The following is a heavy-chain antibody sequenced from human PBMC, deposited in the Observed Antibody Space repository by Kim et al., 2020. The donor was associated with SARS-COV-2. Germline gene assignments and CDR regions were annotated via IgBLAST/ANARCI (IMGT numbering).Heavy chain of an antibody. CDR3: ARPGSWYPYYFDY. CDR2: IKQDGSEK. CDR1: GFTFSSYW. V-gene: IGHV3-7*03. J-gene: IGHJ4*02. D-gene: IGHD6-13*01. Sequence: GGSLRLSCAASGFTFSSYWMSWVRQAPGKGLEWVANIKQDGSEKYYVDSVKGRFTISRDNAKNSLYLQMNSLRAEDTAVYYCARPGSWYPYYFDYWGQGTLVTVSS.